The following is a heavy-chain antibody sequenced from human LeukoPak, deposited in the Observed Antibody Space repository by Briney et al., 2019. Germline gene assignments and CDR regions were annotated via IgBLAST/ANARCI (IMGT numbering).Heavy chain of an antibody. CDR2: ISYNGHT. Sequence: PSETLSLTCAVSGGSISTYYWSWIRQSPGKGLEWIGYISYNGHTNYNPSLNSRVTMSVDTSKSQFSLRLSSVTASDTAVYYCARHLDYYGSGSYEFWGQGTLVTVSS. D-gene: IGHD3-10*01. V-gene: IGHV4-59*08. J-gene: IGHJ4*02. CDR3: ARHLDYYGSGSYEF. CDR1: GGSISTYY.